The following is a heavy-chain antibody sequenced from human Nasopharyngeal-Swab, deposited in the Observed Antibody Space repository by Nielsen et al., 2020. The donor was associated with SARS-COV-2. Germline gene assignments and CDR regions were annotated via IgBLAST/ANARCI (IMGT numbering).Heavy chain of an antibody. Sequence: SETLSLTCTVSGGSISSSSYYWGWIRQPPGEGLEWIGSIYSSGSTYYNPSLKSRVTISVDTSKNQFSLKLSSVTAADTAVYYGARPFKWLRLGPLDYWGQGTLVTVSS. D-gene: IGHD5-12*01. CDR1: GGSISSSSYY. J-gene: IGHJ4*02. CDR2: IYSSGST. V-gene: IGHV4-39*01. CDR3: ARPFKWLRLGPLDY.